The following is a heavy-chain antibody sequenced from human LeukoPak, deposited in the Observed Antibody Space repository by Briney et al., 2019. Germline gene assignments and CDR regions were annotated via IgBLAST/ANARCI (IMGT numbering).Heavy chain of an antibody. CDR3: ARDYGWSFAN. Sequence: GGSLRLSCAASGVTLSTYWMSWVRQAPGKGLEWVAIIKQDGSEKYYVDSVKGRFTISRDNAKNSLYLQMNSLRAEDTAVYYCARDYGWSFANWGQGTLVTVSS. CDR2: IKQDGSEK. CDR1: GVTLSTYW. D-gene: IGHD3-10*01. J-gene: IGHJ4*02. V-gene: IGHV3-7*01.